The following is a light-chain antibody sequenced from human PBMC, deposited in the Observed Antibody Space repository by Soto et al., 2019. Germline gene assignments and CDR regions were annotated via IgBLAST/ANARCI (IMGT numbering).Light chain of an antibody. CDR3: SSYTTISIYV. J-gene: IGLJ1*01. V-gene: IGLV2-14*01. CDR2: DVS. CDR1: SSDVGAYNY. Sequence: QSALTQPASVSGSPGQSITISCTGTSSDVGAYNYVSWYQQHPGKAPKLMIYDVSNRPSGVSSRFSGSKSGNTASLTFSGLQAEDEADYYCSSYTTISIYVFGTGTKLTVL.